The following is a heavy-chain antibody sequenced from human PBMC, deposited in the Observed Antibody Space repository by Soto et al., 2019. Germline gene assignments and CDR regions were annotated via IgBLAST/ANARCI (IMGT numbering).Heavy chain of an antibody. J-gene: IGHJ4*02. CDR2: ISGSGGST. V-gene: IGHV3-23*01. CDR1: GFTFSSYA. Sequence: EVQLLESGGGLVQPGESLRLSCAASGFTFSSYAMSWVRQAPGKGLEWVSLISGSGGSTYYADSVKGRFTISRDNSKNTLYLQMNSLRAEDTAVYYCAKDRSTATGTFDYWGQGTLVTVSS. D-gene: IGHD6-13*01. CDR3: AKDRSTATGTFDY.